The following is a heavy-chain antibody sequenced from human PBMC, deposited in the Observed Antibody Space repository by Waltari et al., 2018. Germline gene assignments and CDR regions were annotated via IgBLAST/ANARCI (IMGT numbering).Heavy chain of an antibody. J-gene: IGHJ6*03. D-gene: IGHD6-25*01. CDR1: GYSSSSGHY. CDR3: ARISDSSGWAGRYYYMDV. V-gene: IGHV4-38-2*01. Sequence: QVQLQESGRGLVKPSETLTLTCAVSGYSSSSGHYWRWIRQPPGKGPEGIGNMQHGGGTSYNPSLRSRITMSVDTSKDQFSLRLSSVTAADTAVYYCARISDSSGWAGRYYYMDVWGKGTTVTVSS. CDR2: MQHGGGT.